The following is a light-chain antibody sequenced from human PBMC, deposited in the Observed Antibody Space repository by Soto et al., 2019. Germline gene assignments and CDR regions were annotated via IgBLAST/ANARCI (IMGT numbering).Light chain of an antibody. J-gene: IGKJ1*01. CDR1: QSVSSSY. V-gene: IGKV3-20*01. CDR3: QQYGSSPRT. Sequence: EIVLTQSPGTLSLSPGERATLSCMASQSVSSSYVAWYQQKPGQGPRLLIYGASSRATGIPDRFSGSGSGTDFTLIISRLEPEDFAMYYCQQYGSSPRTFGQGTKVDNK. CDR2: GAS.